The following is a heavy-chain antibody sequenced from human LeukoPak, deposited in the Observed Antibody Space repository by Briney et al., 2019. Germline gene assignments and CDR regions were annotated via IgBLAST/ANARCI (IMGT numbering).Heavy chain of an antibody. J-gene: IGHJ4*02. Sequence: SETLSLTCTVSGGSISSSSYYWGWIRQPPGKGLEWIGSIYYSGSTYYNPSLKSRVTISVDTSKNQFSLKLSSVTAADTAVYYCARVPARRVVTTPTYFDYWGQGTLVTVSS. CDR2: IYYSGST. CDR3: ARVPARRVVTTPTYFDY. V-gene: IGHV4-39*01. D-gene: IGHD2-21*02. CDR1: GGSISSSSYY.